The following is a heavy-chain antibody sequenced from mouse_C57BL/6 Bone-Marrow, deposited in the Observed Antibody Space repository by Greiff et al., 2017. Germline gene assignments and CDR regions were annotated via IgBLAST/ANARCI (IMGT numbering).Heavy chain of an antibody. CDR3: ASKLL. CDR2: INPSTGGT. Sequence: LVESGPELVKPGASVKISCKASGYSFTGYYMNWVKQSPEKSLEWIGEINPSTGGTTYNQKFKAKATLTVDKSSSTAYMQLKSLTSEDSAVYDCASKLLWGQGTLVTVSA. J-gene: IGHJ3*01. V-gene: IGHV1-42*01. CDR1: GYSFTGYY.